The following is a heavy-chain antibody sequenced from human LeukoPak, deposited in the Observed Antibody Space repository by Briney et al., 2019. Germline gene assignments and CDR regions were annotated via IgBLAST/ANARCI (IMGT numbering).Heavy chain of an antibody. D-gene: IGHD1-7*01. V-gene: IGHV1-24*01. J-gene: IGHJ6*02. Sequence: GASVKVSCKVSGYTLTELSMHWVRQAPGKGLEWMGGFDPEDGETIYAQKFQGRVTMTEDTSTDTAYMELSSLRSEDTAVYYCATSPKGAGRATGTTLFYYYYGMDVWGQGTTVTVSS. CDR2: FDPEDGET. CDR3: ATSPKGAGRATGTTLFYYYYGMDV. CDR1: GYTLTELS.